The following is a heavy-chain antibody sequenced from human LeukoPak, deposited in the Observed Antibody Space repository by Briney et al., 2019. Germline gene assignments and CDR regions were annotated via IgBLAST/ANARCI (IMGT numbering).Heavy chain of an antibody. D-gene: IGHD4-17*01. CDR2: ISAYNGNT. CDR3: ARGGDSPHY. CDR1: GYTFTSYG. J-gene: IGHJ4*02. V-gene: IGHV1-18*01. Sequence: GASVKVSCKASGYTFTSYGISWVRQAPGRGLEWMGWISAYNGNTNYAQKFQGRVTMTRDTSTSTVYMELSSLRSEDTAVYYCARGGDSPHYWGQGTLVTVSS.